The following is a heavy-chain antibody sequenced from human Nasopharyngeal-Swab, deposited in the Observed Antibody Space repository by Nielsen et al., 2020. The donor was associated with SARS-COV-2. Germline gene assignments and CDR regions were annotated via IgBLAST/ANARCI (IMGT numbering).Heavy chain of an antibody. CDR1: GFTFSDYY. CDR3: ATITPSPFDY. Sequence: GESLKISCAASGFTFSDYYMSWIRQAPGKGLEWVPYISSSGSTIYYADSVKGRFTISRDNAKNSLYLQMNSLRAEDTALYYCATITPSPFDYWGQGTLVTVSS. CDR2: ISSSGSTI. D-gene: IGHD3-10*01. J-gene: IGHJ4*02. V-gene: IGHV3-11*01.